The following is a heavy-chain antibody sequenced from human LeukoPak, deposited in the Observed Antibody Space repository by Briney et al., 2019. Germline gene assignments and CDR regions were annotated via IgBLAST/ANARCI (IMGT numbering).Heavy chain of an antibody. J-gene: IGHJ4*02. D-gene: IGHD2-2*01. Sequence: GGSLRLSCAASGFTFSTYNMNWVRQAPGKGLEWVSFISSDSYTIYYADSVKGRFTISRDNAKSSLYLQMNSLRAEDTAVYYCTRDRVEGYCSTTSCYLHWGQGTLVTVSS. CDR3: TRDRVEGYCSTTSCYLH. CDR1: GFTFSTYN. V-gene: IGHV3-48*01. CDR2: ISSDSYTI.